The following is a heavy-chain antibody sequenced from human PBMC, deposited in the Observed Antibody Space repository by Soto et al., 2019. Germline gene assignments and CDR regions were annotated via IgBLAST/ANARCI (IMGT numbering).Heavy chain of an antibody. CDR1: GFTFSSYA. CDR2: ISYDGSNK. V-gene: IGHV3-30-3*01. D-gene: IGHD2-21*02. CDR3: ARGGTAIQNWFDP. Sequence: GGSLRLSCAASGFTFSSYAMHWVRQAPGKGLEWVAVISYDGSNKYYADSVKGRFTISRDNSKNTLYLQMNSLRAEDTAVYYCARGGTAIQNWFDPWGQGTLVTVSS. J-gene: IGHJ5*02.